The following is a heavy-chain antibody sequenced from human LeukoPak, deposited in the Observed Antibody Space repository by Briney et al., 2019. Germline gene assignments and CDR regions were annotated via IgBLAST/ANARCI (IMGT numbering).Heavy chain of an antibody. J-gene: IGHJ4*02. D-gene: IGHD3-9*01. V-gene: IGHV3-64*02. CDR1: GFTFSNYA. CDR2: INANGGGT. Sequence: GGSLRLSCAASGFTFSNYAMHWVRQAPGMGLEYVSAINANGGGTYYADSVKGRFTISRDNSKSTLYLQLGSLRAEDMAVYLCARVLLTGYYYDYWGQGTLVTVSS. CDR3: ARVLLTGYYYDY.